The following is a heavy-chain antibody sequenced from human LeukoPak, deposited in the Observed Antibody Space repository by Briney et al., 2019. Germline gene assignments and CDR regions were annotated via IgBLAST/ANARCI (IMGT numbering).Heavy chain of an antibody. CDR2: ISAYNGNT. D-gene: IGHD2-2*01. V-gene: IGHV1-18*01. CDR1: GYTFTSYG. J-gene: IGHJ5*02. Sequence: ASVKVSCKASGYTFTSYGIGWVRQAPGQGLEWMGWISAYNGNTNYAQKLQGRVTMTTDTSTSTAYMELRSLRSDDTAVYYCARDWVGCSSTSCYGVNWFDPWGQGTLVTVSS. CDR3: ARDWVGCSSTSCYGVNWFDP.